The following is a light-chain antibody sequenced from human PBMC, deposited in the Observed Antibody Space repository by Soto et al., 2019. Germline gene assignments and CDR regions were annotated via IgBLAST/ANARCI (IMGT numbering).Light chain of an antibody. J-gene: IGKJ2*01. CDR2: RAS. Sequence: AIRMTQSPSSFSASTGDRVTITCRATQDITNYLAWYQQKPGKAPKLLIYRASVLESGVPSRFIGGGSGTNFSLIISYLQSEDFATYYCQQYNSFPQTFGQGTKVDSK. CDR1: QDITNY. V-gene: IGKV1-8*01. CDR3: QQYNSFPQT.